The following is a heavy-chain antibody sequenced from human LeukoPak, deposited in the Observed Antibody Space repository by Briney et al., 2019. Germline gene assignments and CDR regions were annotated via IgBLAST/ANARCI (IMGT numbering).Heavy chain of an antibody. CDR3: AIWRGLGYCSSTSCFRFDP. CDR2: IYYSGST. Sequence: SETLSLTCTFSGGSISSYYWSWIRQPPGKGLEWIGYIYYSGSTNYNPSLKSRVTISVDTSKNQFSLKLSSVTAADTAVYYCAIWRGLGYCSSTSCFRFDPWGQGTLVTVSS. V-gene: IGHV4-59*01. J-gene: IGHJ5*02. D-gene: IGHD2-2*01. CDR1: GGSISSYY.